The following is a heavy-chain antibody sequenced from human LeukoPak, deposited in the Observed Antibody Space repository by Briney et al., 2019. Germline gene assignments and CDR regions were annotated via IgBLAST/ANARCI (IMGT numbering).Heavy chain of an antibody. D-gene: IGHD3-22*01. CDR2: ISGSGGST. CDR1: GFTFSSYA. Sequence: GGSLRLSCAASGFTFSSYAMSWVRQAPGKGLEWVSAISGSGGSTYYADSVKGRFTISRDNSKNTLYLQMNSLRAEDTAVYYCAKSSSMIVVVYNWFDPWGQGTLVTVSS. CDR3: AKSSSMIVVVYNWFDP. J-gene: IGHJ5*02. V-gene: IGHV3-23*01.